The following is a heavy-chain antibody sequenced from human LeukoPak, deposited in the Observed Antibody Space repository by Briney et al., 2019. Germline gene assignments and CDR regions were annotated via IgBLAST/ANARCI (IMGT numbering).Heavy chain of an antibody. CDR3: ARVLTTDDSSGYYYRDLDY. CDR1: GYTFTSYA. D-gene: IGHD3-22*01. V-gene: IGHV1-3*01. CDR2: INAGNGNT. Sequence: GASVKVSCKASGYTFTSYAMHWVRQAPGQRLEWMGWINAGNGNTKYSQEFQGRVTITRNTPISTAYMELSSLRSEDTAVYYCARVLTTDDSSGYYYRDLDYWGQGTLVTVSS. J-gene: IGHJ4*02.